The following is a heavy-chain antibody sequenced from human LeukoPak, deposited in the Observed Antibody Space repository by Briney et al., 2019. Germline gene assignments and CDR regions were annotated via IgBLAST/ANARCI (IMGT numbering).Heavy chain of an antibody. CDR3: AKAPAGVPANFDY. CDR2: ISGSGGST. V-gene: IGHV3-23*01. Sequence: PGGSLRLSCAASGFTFSSYAMSWVRQAPGKGLEWVSAISGSGGSTYYADSVKGRFTISRGNSKNTLYLQMNSLRAEDTAVYYCAKAPAGVPANFDYWGQGTLVTVSS. CDR1: GFTFSSYA. J-gene: IGHJ4*02. D-gene: IGHD2-2*01.